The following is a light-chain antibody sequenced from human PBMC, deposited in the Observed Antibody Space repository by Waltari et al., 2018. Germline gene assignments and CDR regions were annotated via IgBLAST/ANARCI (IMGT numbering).Light chain of an antibody. V-gene: IGLV2-18*02. CDR3: NSYKTGSSYV. CDR2: EVS. Sequence: QSALTPPPSVSGSPGQSVTIYCPGTSSDVAGYNSLSGNQQPPGTAPKLMIYEVSNRPSGVPDRFSGSKSGNTASLTISGLQAEDEADYYCNSYKTGSSYVFGTGTKVTVL. CDR1: SSDVAGYNS. J-gene: IGLJ1*01.